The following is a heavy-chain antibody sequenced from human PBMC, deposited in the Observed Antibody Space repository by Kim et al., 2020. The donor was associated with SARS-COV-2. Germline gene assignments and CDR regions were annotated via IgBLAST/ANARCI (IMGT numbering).Heavy chain of an antibody. V-gene: IGHV4-61*02. CDR3: ARSGYQLTLLDY. CDR2: IYTSGST. Sequence: SETLSLTCTVSGGSISSGSYYWSWIRQPAGKGLEWIGRIYTSGSTNYNPSLKSRVTISVDTSKNQFSLKLSSVTAADTAVYYCARSGYQLTLLDYWGQGTLVTVSS. CDR1: GGSISSGSYY. J-gene: IGHJ4*02. D-gene: IGHD2-2*01.